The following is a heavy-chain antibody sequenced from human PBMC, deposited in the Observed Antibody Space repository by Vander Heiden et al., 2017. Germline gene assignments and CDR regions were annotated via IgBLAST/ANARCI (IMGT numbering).Heavy chain of an antibody. Sequence: QVQLVESGGGVVQPGRSLRLSCAASGFTFSTSGMHWVRQAPGKGLEWVAVMSSDGSKKHWADSVKGRFTISREKSKNTLYLQMKSLREEDTAMYYGAKNSGSYSLDHWGQGTLVTVSS. CDR2: MSSDGSKK. J-gene: IGHJ4*02. CDR3: AKNSGSYSLDH. D-gene: IGHD1-26*01. CDR1: GFTFSTSG. V-gene: IGHV3-30*18.